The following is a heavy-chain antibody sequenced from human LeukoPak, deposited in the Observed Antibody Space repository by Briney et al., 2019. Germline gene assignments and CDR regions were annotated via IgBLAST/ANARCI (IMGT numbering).Heavy chain of an antibody. CDR3: ARGPPLKYCSNTNCKPTFDP. CDR1: GYSFIRYH. Sequence: GASVKVSCKASGYSFIRYHIHWVRQAPGQGLEWMGRINPNSGGTNYAQQFQGRVTMTRDTSISTAYMELSRLRSDDTAVYYCARGPPLKYCSNTNCKPTFDPWGQGTLVTVSS. CDR2: INPNSGGT. V-gene: IGHV1-2*06. D-gene: IGHD2-2*01. J-gene: IGHJ5*02.